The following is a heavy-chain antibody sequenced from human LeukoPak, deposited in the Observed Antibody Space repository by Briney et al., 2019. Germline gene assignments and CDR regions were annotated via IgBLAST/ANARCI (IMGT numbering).Heavy chain of an antibody. Sequence: TSETLSLTCAVYGGSFSGYYWSWIRQPPGKGLEWIGEINHSGSTNYNPSLKSRVTISVDTSKNQFSLKLSSVTAADTAVYYCARGPLGYCSGGSCYVGGRYDYWGQGTLVTVSS. J-gene: IGHJ4*02. CDR3: ARGPLGYCSGGSCYVGGRYDY. V-gene: IGHV4-34*01. CDR2: INHSGST. D-gene: IGHD2-15*01. CDR1: GGSFSGYY.